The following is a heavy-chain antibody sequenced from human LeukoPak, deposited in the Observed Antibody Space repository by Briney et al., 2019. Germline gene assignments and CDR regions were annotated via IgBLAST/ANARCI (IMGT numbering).Heavy chain of an antibody. Sequence: GRSLRLSCAASGFTFSSYGMHWVRQAPGKGLEWVAVISYDGSNKYYADSVKGRFTISRDNSKNTLYLQMNSLRAEDTAVYYCVNLDGVDYWGQGTLVTVSS. D-gene: IGHD3-16*01. CDR1: GFTFSSYG. V-gene: IGHV3-30*18. J-gene: IGHJ4*02. CDR3: VNLDGVDY. CDR2: ISYDGSNK.